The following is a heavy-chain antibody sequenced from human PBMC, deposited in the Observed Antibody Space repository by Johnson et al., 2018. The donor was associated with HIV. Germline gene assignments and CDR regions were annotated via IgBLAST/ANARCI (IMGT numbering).Heavy chain of an antibody. Sequence: VQVVESGGGLIQPGGSLRLSCAASGFTVSSNYMHWVRQAPGKGLVWVSRINSDGSSTSYADSVKGRFTISRDNAKNTLYLQMNSLRAEDTAVYYCARAWSLGAFDIWGQGTMVTVSS. V-gene: IGHV3-74*02. J-gene: IGHJ3*02. CDR2: INSDGSST. D-gene: IGHD2-15*01. CDR1: GFTVSSNY. CDR3: ARAWSLGAFDI.